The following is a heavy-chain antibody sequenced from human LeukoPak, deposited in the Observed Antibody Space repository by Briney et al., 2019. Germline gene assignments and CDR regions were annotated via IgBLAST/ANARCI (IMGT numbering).Heavy chain of an antibody. Sequence: GGSLRLSCAASGFTFVDYGMSWVRQAPGKGLEWVSGINWNGGSTGYADSVKGRFTISRDNAKNSLYLQMNSLRAEDTALYYCARTLDYGDYQGYFDYWGQGALVTVSS. CDR1: GFTFVDYG. D-gene: IGHD4-17*01. CDR2: INWNGGST. J-gene: IGHJ4*02. CDR3: ARTLDYGDYQGYFDY. V-gene: IGHV3-20*04.